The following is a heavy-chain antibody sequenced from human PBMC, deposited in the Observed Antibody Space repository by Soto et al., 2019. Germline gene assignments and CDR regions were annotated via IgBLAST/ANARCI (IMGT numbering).Heavy chain of an antibody. V-gene: IGHV4-59*01. CDR3: ARDKGLQLSFGVMDV. CDR2: IYYSGST. J-gene: IGHJ6*02. Sequence: SETLSRTCPVSGGSISSYYWSWIRQPPGKGLGWIGYIYYSGSTNYNPSRKSRVTISVDTSKNQFSLKLSSVTAADAAVYYCARDKGLQLSFGVMDVWGQGTTVTVSS. CDR1: GGSISSYY. D-gene: IGHD3-10*01.